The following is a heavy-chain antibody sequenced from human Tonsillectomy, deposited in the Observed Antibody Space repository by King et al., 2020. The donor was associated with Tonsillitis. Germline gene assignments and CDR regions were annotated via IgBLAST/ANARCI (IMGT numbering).Heavy chain of an antibody. CDR1: GASISSNY. CDR2: IYYSAIT. D-gene: IGHD6-6*01. CDR3: ARHLSGADRPGRINSYHFMDV. Sequence: VQLQESGPGLVKPSETLSLTCTVSGASISSNYWTWIRQPPGRGLEWIGHIYYSAITNYNPSLKSRVTISVDTSKNQISLKLISVTAADTALYYCARHLSGADRPGRINSYHFMDVWGKGTTVTVSS. V-gene: IGHV4-59*08. J-gene: IGHJ6*03.